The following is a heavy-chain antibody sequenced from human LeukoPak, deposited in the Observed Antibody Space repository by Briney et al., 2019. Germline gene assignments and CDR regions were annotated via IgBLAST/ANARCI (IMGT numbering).Heavy chain of an antibody. D-gene: IGHD3-3*01. CDR2: ISSSGGST. Sequence: GGSLRLSCAASGFTFSSYAMSWVRQAPGKGLEWVSAISSSGGSTYYADSVKGRFTISRDNSKNTLYLQMNSLRADDTAVYYCANPYGITIFGVVTPLDYWGQGTLVTVSS. J-gene: IGHJ4*02. CDR1: GFTFSSYA. CDR3: ANPYGITIFGVVTPLDY. V-gene: IGHV3-23*01.